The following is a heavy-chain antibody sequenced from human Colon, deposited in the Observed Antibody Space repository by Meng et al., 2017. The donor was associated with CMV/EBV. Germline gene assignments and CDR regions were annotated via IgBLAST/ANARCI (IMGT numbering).Heavy chain of an antibody. CDR2: ISGTGDNV. Sequence: ELKLVESGGCLVKPGGSLTLSCAASGFTFSNFYMNWVRQPPGKGLEWVSSISGTGDNVYYADSVKGRFSISRDNAKNLLYLQMNSLRADDTAVYYCAFRTSQILFDVWGRGTLVTVSS. CDR1: GFTFSNFY. J-gene: IGHJ2*01. CDR3: AFRTSQILFDV. V-gene: IGHV3-21*01. D-gene: IGHD1-1*01.